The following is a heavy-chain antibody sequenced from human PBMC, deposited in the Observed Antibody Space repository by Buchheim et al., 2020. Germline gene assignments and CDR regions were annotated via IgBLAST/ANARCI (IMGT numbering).Heavy chain of an antibody. CDR3: ATGIKKGYESGMGPFES. J-gene: IGHJ4*02. D-gene: IGHD3-22*01. CDR2: IYYSGST. V-gene: IGHV4-31*03. Sequence: QVQLQESGPGLVKPSQTLSLTCTVSGGSISSGGYYWSWIRQHPGKGLEWIGYIYYSGSTYYNPSLKSRVTISIDTSKNHFSLKMSSVTAADTAVYYCATGIKKGYESGMGPFESWGQGTL. CDR1: GGSISSGGYY.